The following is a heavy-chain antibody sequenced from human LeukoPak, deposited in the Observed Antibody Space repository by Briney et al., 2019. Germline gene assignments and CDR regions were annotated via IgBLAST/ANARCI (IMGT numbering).Heavy chain of an antibody. CDR2: VSGSGDAT. CDR3: ARGGSSGSMIY. D-gene: IGHD3-22*01. Sequence: GGSLRLSCEVSGLTSGTYGLTYGLTWVRQAPGKGLEWVSSVSGSGDATYIADSVRGRFTISRDNAKNSLYLQMNSLRAEDTALYYCARGGSSGSMIYWGQGTLVTVSS. V-gene: IGHV3-48*01. CDR1: GLTSGTYG. J-gene: IGHJ4*02.